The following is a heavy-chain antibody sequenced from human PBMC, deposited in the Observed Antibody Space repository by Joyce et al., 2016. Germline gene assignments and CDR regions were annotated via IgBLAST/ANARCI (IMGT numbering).Heavy chain of an antibody. Sequence: QVQLVQSGAEVKKPGASVRVSCKASGYAFISYYVHWVRPAPGQGLDWMGIINPGGGGTNYAQKFLGRVTLNRDTCTNTVYLDLSSLRSEDTAIYYCARALVPAAAFDFWGQGTLVTVSS. CDR1: GYAFISYY. J-gene: IGHJ4*02. D-gene: IGHD2-2*01. CDR2: INPGGGGT. V-gene: IGHV1-46*01. CDR3: ARALVPAAAFDF.